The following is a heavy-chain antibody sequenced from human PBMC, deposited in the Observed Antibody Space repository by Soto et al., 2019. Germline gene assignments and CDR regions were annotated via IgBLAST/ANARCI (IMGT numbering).Heavy chain of an antibody. CDR3: ARGDPPMITGMDSFDI. Sequence: QAXGSLILSCSASGFTFSRYWMNWVRQAPGKGLEWVANIKQDGTEKNYVDSVKGRFTISRDNARKSLYLQMDSLRAEDTAVYFCARGDPPMITGMDSFDIWGQGTMVTVSS. J-gene: IGHJ3*02. CDR2: IKQDGTEK. V-gene: IGHV3-7*01. CDR1: GFTFSRYW. D-gene: IGHD3-16*01.